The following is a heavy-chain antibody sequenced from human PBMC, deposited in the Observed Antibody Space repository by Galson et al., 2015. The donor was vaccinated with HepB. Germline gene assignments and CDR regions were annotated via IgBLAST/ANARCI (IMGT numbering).Heavy chain of an antibody. D-gene: IGHD3-22*01. Sequence: SLRLSCAASGFTFSSYGMHWVRQAPGKGLEWVAVISYDGSNKYYADSVKGRFTISRDNSKNTLYLQMNSLRAEDTAVYYCANEGDYYDSSGYYRPAEYFQHWGQGTLVTVSS. CDR1: GFTFSSYG. V-gene: IGHV3-30*18. CDR3: ANEGDYYDSSGYYRPAEYFQH. CDR2: ISYDGSNK. J-gene: IGHJ1*01.